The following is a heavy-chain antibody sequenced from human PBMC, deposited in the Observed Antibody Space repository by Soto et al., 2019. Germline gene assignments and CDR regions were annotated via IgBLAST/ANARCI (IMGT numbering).Heavy chain of an antibody. CDR2: INAGNGNT. CDR3: GREKSKDIDWFDP. Sequence: ASVKVSCKASGYTFTSYAVHWVRQAPGQRLEWMGWINAGNGNTKYSQKFQGRVTITRDTSASTAYMELSSLRSEDTAVYYCGREKSKDIDWFDPWGQGTLVTVSS. J-gene: IGHJ5*02. CDR1: GYTFTSYA. V-gene: IGHV1-3*01. D-gene: IGHD2-15*01.